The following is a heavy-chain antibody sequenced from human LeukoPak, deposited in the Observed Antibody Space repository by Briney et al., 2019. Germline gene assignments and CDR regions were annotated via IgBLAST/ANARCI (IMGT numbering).Heavy chain of an antibody. J-gene: IGHJ5*02. CDR2: ISSSISTI. V-gene: IGHV3-48*01. Sequence: GGSLRLSCAPSGFTFSSYSMNWVRQAPGKGLEWASYISSSISTIYYADSVKGRFTISRDNAKNSLYLQMNSVRAEDTAVYYCARNVRGRFDPWGQGTLVTVSS. CDR1: GFTFSSYS. D-gene: IGHD6-25*01. CDR3: ARNVRGRFDP.